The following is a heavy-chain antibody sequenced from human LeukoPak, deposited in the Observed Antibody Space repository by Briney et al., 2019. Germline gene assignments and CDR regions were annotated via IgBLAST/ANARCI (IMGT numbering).Heavy chain of an antibody. Sequence: GGSLRLSCAASGFTFSSYAMSWVRQAPGKGLEWVSAISGSGDNTYYADSVKGRLTISRDNSKNTLYLQMNSLRAEDTAVYYCAKDLLEMTYYFDYWGQGTLVTVSS. J-gene: IGHJ4*02. CDR1: GFTFSSYA. D-gene: IGHD5-24*01. V-gene: IGHV3-23*01. CDR3: AKDLLEMTYYFDY. CDR2: ISGSGDNT.